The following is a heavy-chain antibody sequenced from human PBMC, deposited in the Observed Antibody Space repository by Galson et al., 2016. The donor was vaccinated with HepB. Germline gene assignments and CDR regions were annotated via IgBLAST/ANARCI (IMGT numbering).Heavy chain of an antibody. Sequence: LSLTCTVSGGSISSSSYYWGWIRQPPGKGLEWIGSIYYSGSTYYNPSPKSRVTISVDTSKNQFSLKLSSVTAADTAVYYCARHILSSSPYYFDYWGQGTPVTVSS. V-gene: IGHV4-39*01. CDR2: IYYSGST. CDR3: ARHILSSSPYYFDY. D-gene: IGHD6-6*01. CDR1: GGSISSSSYY. J-gene: IGHJ4*02.